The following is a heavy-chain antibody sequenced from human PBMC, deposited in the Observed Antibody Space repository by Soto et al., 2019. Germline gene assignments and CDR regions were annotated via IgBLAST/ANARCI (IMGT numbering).Heavy chain of an antibody. Sequence: KPSDTLSLTCTVSGGSISSGDYYWSWIRQPPGKGLEWIGYIYYSGSTYYNPSLKSRVTISVDTSKNQFSLKLSSVTAADTAVYYCAREGRSTNWFDPWGQGTLVTVSS. D-gene: IGHD2-2*01. CDR3: AREGRSTNWFDP. V-gene: IGHV4-30-4*02. J-gene: IGHJ5*02. CDR1: GGSISSGDYY. CDR2: IYYSGST.